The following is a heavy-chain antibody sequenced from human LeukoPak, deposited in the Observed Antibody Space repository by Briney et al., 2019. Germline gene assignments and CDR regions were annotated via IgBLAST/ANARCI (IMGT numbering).Heavy chain of an antibody. J-gene: IGHJ6*02. CDR3: ARDNGALGDYYGMDV. D-gene: IGHD4-17*01. CDR2: IYYSGST. Sequence: SETLSLTCTVPGGSISSYYWSWIRQPPGKGLEWIGYIYYSGSTNYNPSLKSRVTISVDTSKNQFSLKLSSVTAADTAVYYCARDNGALGDYYGMDVWGQGTTVTVSS. V-gene: IGHV4-59*01. CDR1: GGSISSYY.